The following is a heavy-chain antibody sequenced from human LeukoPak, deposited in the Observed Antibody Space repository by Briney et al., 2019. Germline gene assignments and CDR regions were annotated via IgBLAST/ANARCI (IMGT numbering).Heavy chain of an antibody. J-gene: IGHJ6*03. V-gene: IGHV3-21*01. CDR2: ISTSSSYI. Sequence: GGSLRLSCGASGFTFSGYSMNWVRQAPGKGLEWVSSISTSSSYIYYADSVKGRFTISRDNSKNTLYLQMNSLRAADTAVYYCAREAYYYYYMDVWGKGTTVTVSS. CDR3: AREAYYYYYMDV. CDR1: GFTFSGYS.